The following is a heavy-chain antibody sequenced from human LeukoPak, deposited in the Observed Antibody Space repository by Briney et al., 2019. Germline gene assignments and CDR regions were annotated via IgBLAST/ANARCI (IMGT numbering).Heavy chain of an antibody. D-gene: IGHD3-3*01. J-gene: IGHJ5*02. CDR2: INHSGTT. Sequence: SETLSLTCAVYGGSFGGYFWSWMRQSPGKGLEWIGEINHSGTTNYNPSLKNRVTISLDTSRNQFSLNLSSVTAADTAVFYCAGGRMGYAFWSGWFDPWGQGTLVTVSS. CDR3: AGGRMGYAFWSGWFDP. V-gene: IGHV4-34*01. CDR1: GGSFGGYF.